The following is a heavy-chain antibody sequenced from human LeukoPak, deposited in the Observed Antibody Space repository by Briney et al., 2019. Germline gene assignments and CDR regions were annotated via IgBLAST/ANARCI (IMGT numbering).Heavy chain of an antibody. V-gene: IGHV3-30*02. J-gene: IGHJ4*02. Sequence: GGSLRLSCAASGFTFSKYGMHWVRQAPGKGLEWVAVIWYDGSNKYYADSVKGRFTISRDNFKNTLHLQMNSLRAEDTAVYYCAKDRVGATLDYWGQGTLVTVSS. CDR2: IWYDGSNK. CDR3: AKDRVGATLDY. D-gene: IGHD1-26*01. CDR1: GFTFSKYG.